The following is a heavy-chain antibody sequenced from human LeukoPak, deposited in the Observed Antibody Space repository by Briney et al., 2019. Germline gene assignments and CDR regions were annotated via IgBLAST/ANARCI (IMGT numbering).Heavy chain of an antibody. CDR1: GFTFSSYG. J-gene: IGHJ3*02. Sequence: PRGSLRLSCAASGFTFSSYGMSWVRQAPGKGLEWVSAISGSGGSTYYADSVKGRFTISRDNSKNTLYLQMNSLRAEDTAVYYCAKDPAAQLWFDDAFDIWGQGTMVTVSS. V-gene: IGHV3-23*01. CDR2: ISGSGGST. D-gene: IGHD5-18*01. CDR3: AKDPAAQLWFDDAFDI.